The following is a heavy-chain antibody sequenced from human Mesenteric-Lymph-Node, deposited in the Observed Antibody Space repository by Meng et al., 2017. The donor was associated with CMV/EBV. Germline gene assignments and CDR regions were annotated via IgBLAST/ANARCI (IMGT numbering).Heavy chain of an antibody. J-gene: IGHJ4*02. Sequence: GGSLRLSCAASAFTFSNYAMTWVRQAPGKGLEWVAFIRYDGSNKYYADSVKGRFTISRDNSKNTLYLQMNSLRAEDTAVYYCAKDLTKEYCSSTSCYTLAGSDYWGQGTLVTVSS. D-gene: IGHD2-2*02. CDR2: IRYDGSNK. CDR3: AKDLTKEYCSSTSCYTLAGSDY. V-gene: IGHV3-30*02. CDR1: AFTFSNYA.